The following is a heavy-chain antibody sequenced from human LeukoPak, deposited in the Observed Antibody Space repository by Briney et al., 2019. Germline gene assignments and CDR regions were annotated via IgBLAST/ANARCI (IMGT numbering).Heavy chain of an antibody. CDR2: ISGSGAST. CDR1: GFTFSSYV. Sequence: GGSLRLSCAASGFTFSSYVMSWVRQAPGKGLEWVSTISGSGASTFYADSVKGRFTISRDNSKNTLYLQMNSLRAEDTAVYYCATLSAGYWGQGTLVSVSS. V-gene: IGHV3-23*01. J-gene: IGHJ4*02. D-gene: IGHD6-13*01. CDR3: ATLSAGY.